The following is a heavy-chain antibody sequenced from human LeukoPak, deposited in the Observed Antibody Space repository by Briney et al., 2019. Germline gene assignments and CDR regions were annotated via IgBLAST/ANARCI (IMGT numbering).Heavy chain of an antibody. CDR2: ISSSSSTI. D-gene: IGHD6-13*01. CDR1: GFTFSSYS. Sequence: GGSLRLSCAASGFTFSSYSMNWVRQAPGKGLEWVSYISSSSSTIYYADSVKGRFTISRDNAKNSLYLQMNSLRAEDTAVYYCARGTSPGIAAAGRGNWFDPWGQGTLVTVSS. CDR3: ARGTSPGIAAAGRGNWFDP. J-gene: IGHJ5*02. V-gene: IGHV3-48*01.